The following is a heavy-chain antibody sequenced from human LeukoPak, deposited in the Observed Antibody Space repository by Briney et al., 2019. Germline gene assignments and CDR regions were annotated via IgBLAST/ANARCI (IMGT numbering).Heavy chain of an antibody. CDR3: ASILYGSNGFDY. CDR2: MHHSGVT. D-gene: IGHD4/OR15-4a*01. Sequence: SETLSLTCTVSGGSISSYYWSWIRQPPGKGLEYIAYMHHSGVTNYNPSLKSRVTMSVDTSNKQLSLRLTSVTAADTAVYYCASILYGSNGFDYWGQGTLVTVSS. CDR1: GGSISSYY. J-gene: IGHJ4*02. V-gene: IGHV4-59*01.